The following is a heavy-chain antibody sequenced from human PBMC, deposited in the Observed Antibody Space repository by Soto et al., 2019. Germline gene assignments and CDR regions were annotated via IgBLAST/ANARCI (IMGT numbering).Heavy chain of an antibody. D-gene: IGHD3-10*01. CDR3: AKDFSLLWFGESGGV. J-gene: IGHJ6*04. Sequence: EVQLLESGGGLVQPGGSLRLSCAASGFTFSSYAMSWVRQAPWKGLEWVSAIRGSGGSTYYADSVKGRFTISRDNSKNTLELQMNSLGAEETGVYYCAKDFSLLWFGESGGVWGKGTTVTVSS. V-gene: IGHV3-23*01. CDR2: IRGSGGST. CDR1: GFTFSSYA.